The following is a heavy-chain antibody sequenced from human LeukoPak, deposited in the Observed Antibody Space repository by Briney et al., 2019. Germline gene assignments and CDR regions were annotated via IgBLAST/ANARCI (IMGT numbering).Heavy chain of an antibody. CDR3: ARAKLRGHYGMDV. D-gene: IGHD4-17*01. V-gene: IGHV4-34*01. Sequence: PSETLSLTCAVYGGSFSGYYWSWIRQPPGKGLEWLGEINHSGSTNYNPSLKSRVTISVDTSKNQFSLKLSSVTAADTAVYYCARAKLRGHYGMDVWGKGTTVTVSS. CDR2: INHSGST. CDR1: GGSFSGYY. J-gene: IGHJ6*04.